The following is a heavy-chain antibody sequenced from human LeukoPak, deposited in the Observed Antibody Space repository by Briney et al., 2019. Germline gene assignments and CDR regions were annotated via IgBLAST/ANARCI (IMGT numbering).Heavy chain of an antibody. CDR1: GFTFSSYG. CDR2: IRYDGSNK. D-gene: IGHD2-21*02. V-gene: IGHV3-30*02. Sequence: GGSLRLSCAASGFTFSSYGMHWVRQAPGKGLEWVAFIRYDGSNKYYADSVKGRFTISKDNSKNTLYLQMNSLRAEDTAVYYCAKEADCGGDCYPSRLEYFQHWGQGTLVTVSS. J-gene: IGHJ1*01. CDR3: AKEADCGGDCYPSRLEYFQH.